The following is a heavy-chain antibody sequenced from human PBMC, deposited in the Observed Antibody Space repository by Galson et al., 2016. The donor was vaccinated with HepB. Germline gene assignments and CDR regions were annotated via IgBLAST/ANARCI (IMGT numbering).Heavy chain of an antibody. J-gene: IGHJ4*02. CDR2: ISYDGSNN. CDR1: GFTFSRYG. D-gene: IGHD3-3*01. V-gene: IGHV3-30*18. CDR3: AKGETASRYDFWSGYFDY. Sequence: SLRLSCAASGFTFSRYGMHWVRQAPGKGLEWVAVISYDGSNNYYADSAKGRFTISRDNFKNTLYLQMNSLRAEDTAVYYCAKGETASRYDFWSGYFDYWGQGTLLTVSS.